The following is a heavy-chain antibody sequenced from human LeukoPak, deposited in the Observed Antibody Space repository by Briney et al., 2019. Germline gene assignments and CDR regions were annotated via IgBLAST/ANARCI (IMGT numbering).Heavy chain of an antibody. CDR3: ARVPAAINAIDY. CDR2: ISSGSVTI. D-gene: IGHD2-2*02. J-gene: IGHJ4*02. V-gene: IGHV3-48*04. CDR1: GFTFSSYS. Sequence: QPGGSLRLSCAASGFTFSSYSMNWVRQAPGKGLEWLSYISSGSVTIYYADSVKGRFTISRDNAKHSLYLQMNSLRAEDTAIYYCARVPAAINAIDYWGQGTLVTVSS.